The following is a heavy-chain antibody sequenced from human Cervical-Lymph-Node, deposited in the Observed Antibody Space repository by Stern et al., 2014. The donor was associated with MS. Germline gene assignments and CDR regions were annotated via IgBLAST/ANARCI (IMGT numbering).Heavy chain of an antibody. Sequence: IHLVESGAEVKKPGSSVKVSCKASGGTFSSYAIRWVRQAPGQGLEWVGGIIPSMGIANHAQKFQGRVTITADKSTNTGYMELSSLRSEDTALYYCAREGGGVDIWGQGTMVSVSS. CDR3: AREGGGVDI. CDR2: IIPSMGIA. J-gene: IGHJ3*02. V-gene: IGHV1-69*17. CDR1: GGTFSSYA. D-gene: IGHD2-8*01.